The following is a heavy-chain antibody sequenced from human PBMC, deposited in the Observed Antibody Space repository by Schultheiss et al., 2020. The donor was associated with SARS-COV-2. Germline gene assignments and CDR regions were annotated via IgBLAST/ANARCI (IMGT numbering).Heavy chain of an antibody. V-gene: IGHV3-15*01. CDR3: ARAGYCSSTSCQGFDY. D-gene: IGHD2-2*01. J-gene: IGHJ4*02. CDR2: IKSKTDGGTT. Sequence: GGSLRLPCAASGFTFSNAWMSWVRQAPGKGLEWVGRIKSKTDGGTTDYAAPVKGRFTISRDNAENSLYLQMNSLRAEDTAVYYCARAGYCSSTSCQGFDYWGQGTLVTVSS. CDR1: GFTFSNAW.